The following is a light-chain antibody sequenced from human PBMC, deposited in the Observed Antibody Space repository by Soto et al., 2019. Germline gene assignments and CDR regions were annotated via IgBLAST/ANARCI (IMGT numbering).Light chain of an antibody. Sequence: DIVMTQSPLSLPDTPGEPASSSCRSSQSLLHSNGYNYLDWYLQKPGQSPQLLIYLGSNRASGVPDRFSGSGSGTDFTLKISRVEAEDVGVYYCMQALQTPPTFGQGTKVEIK. V-gene: IGKV2-28*01. CDR2: LGS. J-gene: IGKJ1*01. CDR1: QSLLHSNGYNY. CDR3: MQALQTPPT.